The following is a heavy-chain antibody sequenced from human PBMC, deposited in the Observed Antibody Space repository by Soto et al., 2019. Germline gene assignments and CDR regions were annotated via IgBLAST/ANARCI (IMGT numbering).Heavy chain of an antibody. CDR3: AKDRISRNYYYYGMDV. CDR2: ISYDGSNK. J-gene: IGHJ6*02. V-gene: IGHV3-30*18. CDR1: GFTFSSYG. Sequence: PGGSLRLSCAASGFTFSSYGMHWVRQAPGKGLEWVAVISYDGSNKYYADSVKGRFTISRDNSKNTLYLQMNSLRAEDTAVYYCAKDRISRNYYYYGMDVWGQGTTVTVSS.